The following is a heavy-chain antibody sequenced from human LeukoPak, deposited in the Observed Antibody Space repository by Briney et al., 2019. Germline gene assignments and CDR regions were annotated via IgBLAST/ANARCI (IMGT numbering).Heavy chain of an antibody. J-gene: IGHJ6*02. CDR3: ARGLATNSYYYYAMDV. CDR2: INPKSGGT. Sequence: GASVKVSCKASGYTFTGYYMHWARQAPGQGLEWVGWINPKSGGTNFAQKFQGWVTMTRDTSISTAYMELSRLRSDDTAVYYCARGLATNSYYYYAMDVWGQGTTVTVSS. D-gene: IGHD5-12*01. V-gene: IGHV1-2*04. CDR1: GYTFTGYY.